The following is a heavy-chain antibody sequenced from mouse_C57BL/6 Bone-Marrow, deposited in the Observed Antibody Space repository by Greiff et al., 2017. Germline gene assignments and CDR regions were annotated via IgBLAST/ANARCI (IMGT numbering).Heavy chain of an antibody. V-gene: IGHV1-50*01. D-gene: IGHD2-2*01. J-gene: IGHJ2*01. CDR3: ATYGYDD. CDR1: GYTFTSYW. CDR2: IDPSDSYT. Sequence: QVQLQQPGAELVKPGASVKLSCKASGYTFTSYWMQWVKQRPGQGLEWIGEIDPSDSYTNYNQTFKGKATLTVDTSSSTAYMQLSSLTAEDSAVYYCATYGYDDWGQGTTLTVSS.